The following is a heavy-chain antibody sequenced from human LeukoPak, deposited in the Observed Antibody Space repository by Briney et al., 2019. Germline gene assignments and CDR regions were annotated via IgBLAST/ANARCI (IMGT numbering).Heavy chain of an antibody. CDR1: GFTVSSNY. CDR3: ARAYCSGGSCYGLDY. D-gene: IGHD2-15*01. V-gene: IGHV3-21*01. Sequence: GGSLRLSCAASGFTVSSNYMSWVRQAPGKGLEWVSSISSSSSYIYYADSVKGRFTISRDNAKNSLYLQMNSLRAEDTAVYYCARAYCSGGSCYGLDYWGQGTLVTVSS. CDR2: ISSSSSYI. J-gene: IGHJ4*02.